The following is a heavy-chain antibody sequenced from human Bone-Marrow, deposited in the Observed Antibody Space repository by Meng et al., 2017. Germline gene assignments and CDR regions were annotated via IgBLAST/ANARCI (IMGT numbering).Heavy chain of an antibody. CDR3: ARVKELVYCGGDCYSINAFDI. D-gene: IGHD2-21*02. CDR2: ISSYNGNT. V-gene: IGHV1-18*01. Sequence: ASVKVFCKAPGYTLISNGISWVRQAPGQGLEWMGWISSYNGNTNYAQNVQGRVTMTTDTSTSTAYMELRRQRSDDTAVYYCARVKELVYCGGDCYSINAFDIWGQGTMVTVSS. J-gene: IGHJ3*02. CDR1: GYTLISNG.